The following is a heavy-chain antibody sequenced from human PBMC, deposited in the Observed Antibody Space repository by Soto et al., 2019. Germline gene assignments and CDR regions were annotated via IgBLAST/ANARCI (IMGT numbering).Heavy chain of an antibody. Sequence: EVQLVESGGGLVQPGGSLRLSCVASGFIFNSYSMNGVRQAPGKGLEWISYINSGSTSVFYADSVKGRFTISRDNVKNSLYLQMNSLRAEDTAVYYCGSSASPDAYWGQGTLVTVS. V-gene: IGHV3-48*01. CDR3: GSSASPDAY. J-gene: IGHJ4*02. CDR1: GFIFNSYS. D-gene: IGHD3-22*01. CDR2: INSGSTSV.